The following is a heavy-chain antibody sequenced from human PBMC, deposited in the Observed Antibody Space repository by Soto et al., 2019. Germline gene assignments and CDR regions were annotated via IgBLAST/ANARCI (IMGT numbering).Heavy chain of an antibody. CDR1: GGSISSYY. J-gene: IGHJ4*02. Sequence: SETLSLTCTVSGGSISSYYWSWIRQPPGKGLEWIGYIYYSGITDYNPSLKSRVTISVDTSKSQFSLKQSSVTAADTAVYYCARGGGVYYFDYWGQGTLVTVSS. CDR3: ARGGGVYYFDY. V-gene: IGHV4-59*01. CDR2: IYYSGIT. D-gene: IGHD2-8*02.